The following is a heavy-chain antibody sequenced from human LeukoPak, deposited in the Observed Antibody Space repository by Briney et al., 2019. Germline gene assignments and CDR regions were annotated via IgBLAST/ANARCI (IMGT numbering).Heavy chain of an antibody. Sequence: PSETLSLTCTVSGYSISSTYYWGWIRQPPGKGLEWVGSVFHSGNTYYNPSLKSRLTISADTSKNQFSLTLTSVTAADTAVYYCARDRSVGVLPAPPSDFWGQGTLVTVSS. CDR3: ARDRSVGVLPAPPSDF. V-gene: IGHV4-38-2*02. D-gene: IGHD6-6*01. J-gene: IGHJ4*02. CDR2: VFHSGNT. CDR1: GYSISSTYY.